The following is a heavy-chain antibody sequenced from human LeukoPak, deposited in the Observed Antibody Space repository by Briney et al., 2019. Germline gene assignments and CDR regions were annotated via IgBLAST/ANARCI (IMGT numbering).Heavy chain of an antibody. V-gene: IGHV4-59*08. CDR1: GGSISSYY. Sequence: SETLSLTCTVSGGSISSYYWSWIRQPPGKGLEWIGYIYYTGSTNYNPSLKSRVTMSVDTSKNQFSLKLTSVTAADTAVYYCATQFRGPSPDSDSSALGTLLNVSS. CDR3: ATQFRGPSPDSDS. D-gene: IGHD3-10*01. CDR2: IYYTGST. J-gene: IGHJ4*02.